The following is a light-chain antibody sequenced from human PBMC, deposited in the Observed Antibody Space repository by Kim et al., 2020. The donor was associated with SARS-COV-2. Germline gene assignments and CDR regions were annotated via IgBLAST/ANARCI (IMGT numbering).Light chain of an antibody. J-gene: IGKJ1*01. V-gene: IGKV3-20*01. CDR3: QQYGSSPPWT. CDR1: QTRSSRS. Sequence: PGDGATLSCQASQTRSSRSLAWYQQKPGQAPRLRIYGASSRATGIPDRFSGSGSGTDFTLTISRLEPEDFAVYYCQQYGSSPPWTFGQGTKVDIK. CDR2: GAS.